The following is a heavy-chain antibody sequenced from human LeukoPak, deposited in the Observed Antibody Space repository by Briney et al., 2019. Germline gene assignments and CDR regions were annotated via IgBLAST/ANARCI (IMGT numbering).Heavy chain of an antibody. Sequence: GGSLRLSCAASGFTFSRYVMHWVRQAPGKGLEYVSGISSSGGTIYYADSVKGRFTLSRDNSKNTVYLQMNSLRVEDTAMYYCASISDLLYYFDSWGQGTLVTVSS. CDR2: ISSSGGTI. CDR1: GFTFSRYV. J-gene: IGHJ4*02. V-gene: IGHV3-64*04. CDR3: ASISDLLYYFDS.